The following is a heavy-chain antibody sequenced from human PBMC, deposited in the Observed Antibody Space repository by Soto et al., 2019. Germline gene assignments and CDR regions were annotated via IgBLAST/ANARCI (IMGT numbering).Heavy chain of an antibody. Sequence: RRLSCAASGFTFSSYSMNWVRQAPGKGLEWVSSISSSSSYIYYADSVKGRFTISRDNAKNSLYLQMNSLRAEDTAVYYCARDHIASASWFDPRGQGXLVTVS. D-gene: IGHD6-13*01. J-gene: IGHJ5*02. CDR2: ISSSSSYI. V-gene: IGHV3-21*01. CDR3: ARDHIASASWFDP. CDR1: GFTFSSYS.